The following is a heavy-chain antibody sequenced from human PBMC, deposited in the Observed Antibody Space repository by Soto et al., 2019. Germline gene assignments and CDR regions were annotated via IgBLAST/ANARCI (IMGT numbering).Heavy chain of an antibody. Sequence: GGSLRLSCAASGFTFSSYGMHWVRQAPGKGLEWVAVIWYDGSNKYYADSVKGRFTISRDNSKNTLYLQMNSLRAEDTAVYYCARGSYDSSGYYPPAFDIWGQGTMVTVSS. CDR2: IWYDGSNK. CDR1: GFTFSSYG. D-gene: IGHD3-22*01. J-gene: IGHJ3*02. V-gene: IGHV3-33*01. CDR3: ARGSYDSSGYYPPAFDI.